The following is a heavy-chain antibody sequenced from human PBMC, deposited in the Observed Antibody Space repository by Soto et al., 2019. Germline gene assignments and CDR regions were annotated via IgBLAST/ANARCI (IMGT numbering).Heavy chain of an antibody. J-gene: IGHJ4*02. CDR2: IYYSGST. V-gene: IGHV4-39*07. Sequence: SETLSLTCTVSGGSISSSSYYWGWIRQPPGKGLEWIGSIYYSGSTYYNPSLKSRVTISVDTSKNQFSLKLSSVTAADTAVYYFARETTGPFFDYWGQGTLVTVSS. CDR1: GGSISSSSYY. CDR3: ARETTGPFFDY. D-gene: IGHD4-17*01.